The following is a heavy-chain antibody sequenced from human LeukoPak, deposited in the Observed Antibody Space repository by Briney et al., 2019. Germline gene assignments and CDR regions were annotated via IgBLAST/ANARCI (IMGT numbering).Heavy chain of an antibody. CDR2: IGGGGGST. V-gene: IGHV3-23*01. CDR3: AREGAPGIEVPGKKAYDS. D-gene: IGHD6-19*01. J-gene: IGHJ4*02. CDR1: GFSFNKYA. Sequence: GGSLRLSCAASGFSFNKYAMTWVRQAPGKGLEWVSSIGGGGGSTLYADSVKGRFTISRDNSKNTLYLQMNSLRAEDTAVYYCAREGAPGIEVPGKKAYDSWGQGTLVTVSS.